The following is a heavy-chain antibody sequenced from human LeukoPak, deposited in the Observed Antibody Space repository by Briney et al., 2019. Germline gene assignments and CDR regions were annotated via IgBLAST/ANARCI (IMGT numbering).Heavy chain of an antibody. CDR3: ARGPGYSYGHFYYYGMDV. CDR1: GGSVSSGSYY. Sequence: SETLSLTCTVSGGSVSSGSYYWSWIRQPPGKGLEWIGYIYYSGSTNYNPSLKSRVTILVDTSKNQFSLKLSSVTAADTAVYYCARGPGYSYGHFYYYGMDVWGQGTTVTVSS. V-gene: IGHV4-61*01. CDR2: IYYSGST. J-gene: IGHJ6*02. D-gene: IGHD5-18*01.